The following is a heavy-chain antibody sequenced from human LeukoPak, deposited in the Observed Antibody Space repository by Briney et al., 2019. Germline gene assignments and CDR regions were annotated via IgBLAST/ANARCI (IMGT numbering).Heavy chain of an antibody. Sequence: SETLSLTCTVPGGSISSYYWSWIRQPPGKGLEWIGYIYYSGSTNYNPSLKSRVTISVDTSKNQFSLKLSSVTAADTAVYYCARRIRYGGYASAFDYWGQGTLVTVSS. D-gene: IGHD5-12*01. CDR3: ARRIRYGGYASAFDY. J-gene: IGHJ4*02. CDR2: IYYSGST. CDR1: GGSISSYY. V-gene: IGHV4-59*08.